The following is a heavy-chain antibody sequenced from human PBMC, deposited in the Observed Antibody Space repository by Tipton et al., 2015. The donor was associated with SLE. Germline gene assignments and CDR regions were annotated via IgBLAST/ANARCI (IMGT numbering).Heavy chain of an antibody. CDR2: ISITGTT. CDR1: GFTFSSYA. D-gene: IGHD4-11*01. Sequence: SLRLSCAASGFTFSSYAMHWVRQAPGKGLEYVSAISITGTTFYASSVKGRFTISRDNSKNTLYLQMGSLRAEDMAVYYCVRAGGMTTVTTLGYGMDVWGRGTTVTVSS. J-gene: IGHJ6*02. CDR3: VRAGGMTTVTTLGYGMDV. V-gene: IGHV3-64*01.